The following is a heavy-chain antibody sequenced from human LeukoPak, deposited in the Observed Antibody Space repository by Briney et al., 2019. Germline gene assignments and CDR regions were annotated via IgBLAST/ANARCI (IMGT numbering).Heavy chain of an antibody. CDR3: ARDLQGGTSCCLCWSTSYYYYYGMDV. CDR1: GFTFSSYW. Sequence: PGGSLRLSCAASGFTFSSYWMSWVRQAPGKGLEWVANIKQDGSEKYYVDSVKGRFTISRDNAKNSLYLQMNSLRAEDTAVYYCARDLQGGTSCCLCWSTSYYYYYGMDVWGQGTTVTVSS. J-gene: IGHJ6*02. V-gene: IGHV3-7*04. D-gene: IGHD2-2*01. CDR2: IKQDGSEK.